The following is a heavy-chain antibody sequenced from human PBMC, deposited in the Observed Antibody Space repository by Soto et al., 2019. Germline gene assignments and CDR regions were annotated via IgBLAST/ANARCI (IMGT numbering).Heavy chain of an antibody. J-gene: IGHJ1*01. D-gene: IGHD2-2*01. V-gene: IGHV3-66*01. CDR1: GFTVSSNY. CDR2: IYSGGST. CDR3: AREGVSAAIFQ. Sequence: PGGSLRLSCAASGFTVSSNYMSWVRQAPGKGLEWVSVIYSGGSTYYADSAKGRFTISRDNSKNTLYLQMNSVRAEDTAVYYCAREGVSAAIFQWGQGTLFTVSS.